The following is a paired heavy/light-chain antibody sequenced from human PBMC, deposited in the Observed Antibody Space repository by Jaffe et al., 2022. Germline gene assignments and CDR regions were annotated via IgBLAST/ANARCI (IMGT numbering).Light chain of an antibody. Sequence: EIVLTQSPGTLSLSPGERATLSCGASQSVSSSKLAWYQKKPGQAPRLLIYGASSRATGIPDRFSGSGSGTDFTLTISRLEPEDFAVYYCQQYRSSPPTFGQGTKVEIK. J-gene: IGKJ1*01. CDR2: GAS. V-gene: IGKV3-20*01. CDR3: QQYRSSPPT. CDR1: QSVSSSK.
Heavy chain of an antibody. CDR2: LNPVGGGT. Sequence: QVQLVQSGAEVKKPGASVRISCKASGYSFTSCYMHWVRQASGQGLEWMGILNPVGGGTTYAQKSQGRVTMTRDTSTSTVHMELSSLRSEDTAIYYCARDCGNYYYFDYWGQGTLVTVSS. CDR3: ARDCGNYYYFDY. V-gene: IGHV1-46*01. CDR1: GYSFTSCY. D-gene: IGHD2-21*01. J-gene: IGHJ4*02.